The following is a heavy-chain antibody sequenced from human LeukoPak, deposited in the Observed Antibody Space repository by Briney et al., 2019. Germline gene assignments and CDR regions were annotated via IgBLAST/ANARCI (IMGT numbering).Heavy chain of an antibody. D-gene: IGHD5-12*01. CDR2: IIPIFGTA. CDR1: GGTFSSYA. V-gene: IGHV1-69*06. CDR3: ARGRSGYDSVDY. J-gene: IGHJ4*02. Sequence: SVKVSCKASGGTFSSYAISWVRQAPGRGLEWMGGIIPIFGTANYAQKFQGRVTITADKSTSTAYMELSSLRSEDTAVYYCARGRSGYDSVDYWGQGTLVTVSS.